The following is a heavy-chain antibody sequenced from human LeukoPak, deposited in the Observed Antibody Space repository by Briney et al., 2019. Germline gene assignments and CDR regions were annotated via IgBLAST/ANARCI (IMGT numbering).Heavy chain of an antibody. CDR2: IYYSGST. D-gene: IGHD6-13*01. Sequence: TLSLTCAVSGGSISSGGNSWSWIRQPPGKGLEWIGYIYYSGSTYYNPSLKSRVTISVDTSKNQFSLKLSSVTAADTAVYYCARGYSSSWYAGWFDPWGQGTLVTVSS. J-gene: IGHJ5*02. CDR1: GGSISSGGNS. CDR3: ARGYSSSWYAGWFDP. V-gene: IGHV4-30-2*03.